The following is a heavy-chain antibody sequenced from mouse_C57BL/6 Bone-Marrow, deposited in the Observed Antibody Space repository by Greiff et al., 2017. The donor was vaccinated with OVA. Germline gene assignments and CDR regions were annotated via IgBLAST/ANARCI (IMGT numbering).Heavy chain of an antibody. CDR1: GFSFNTYA. J-gene: IGHJ3*01. CDR2: ISSKSNNYAT. V-gene: IGHV10-1*01. CDR3: VRQGVLAY. Sequence: EVQVVESGGGLVQPKGSLKLSCAASGFSFNTYAMNWVRQAPGKGLEWVASISSKSNNYATYYAVSVKARFNNSRDNSESMRYLQINNLKTEDTAMYYCVRQGVLAYGDQGTLITVSA.